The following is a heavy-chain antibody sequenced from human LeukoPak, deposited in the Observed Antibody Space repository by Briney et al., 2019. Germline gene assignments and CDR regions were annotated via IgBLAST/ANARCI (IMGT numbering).Heavy chain of an antibody. CDR2: IIPIFGIA. D-gene: IGHD3-22*01. CDR3: ARAAAIYYYDSSGYGNDGWFDP. Sequence: SVKVSCKASGGTFSSYAISWVRQAPGQGLEWMGRIIPIFGIANYAQKFQGRVTITADKSTSTAYMELSSLRSEDTAVYYCARAAAIYYYDSSGYGNDGWFDPWGEGTLVTVSS. V-gene: IGHV1-69*04. CDR1: GGTFSSYA. J-gene: IGHJ5*02.